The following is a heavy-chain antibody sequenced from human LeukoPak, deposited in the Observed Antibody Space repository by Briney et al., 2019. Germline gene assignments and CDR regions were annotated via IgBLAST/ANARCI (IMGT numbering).Heavy chain of an antibody. V-gene: IGHV3-7*01. Sequence: GGSLRLSCAASGFTFSSYWMTWVRQAPGKGLEWVATIKQDGSEKYYVDSVKGRFTISRDYAKKSLFLQMNSLRAEDTAVYCCXRVHEAYIXGTNNYXYMDVWGKGTTVTVSS. J-gene: IGHJ6*03. CDR1: GFTFSSYW. CDR3: XRVHEAYIXGTNNYXYMDV. CDR2: IKQDGSEK. D-gene: IGHD5-18*01.